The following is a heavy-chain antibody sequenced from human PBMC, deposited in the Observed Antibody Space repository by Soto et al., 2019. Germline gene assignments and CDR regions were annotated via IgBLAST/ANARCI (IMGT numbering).Heavy chain of an antibody. CDR3: ARSRPGYCSSTSCSTYYDY. D-gene: IGHD2-2*01. Sequence: QVQLQESGPGLVKPSQTLSLTCTVSGGSISSGGYYWSWIRQHPGKVLEWIGYIYYSGSTYYNPSLKSRVNISVDTSKKQFSLKLSSVTAADTAVYYCARSRPGYCSSTSCSTYYDYWGQGTLVTVSS. J-gene: IGHJ4*02. V-gene: IGHV4-31*03. CDR2: IYYSGST. CDR1: GGSISSGGYY.